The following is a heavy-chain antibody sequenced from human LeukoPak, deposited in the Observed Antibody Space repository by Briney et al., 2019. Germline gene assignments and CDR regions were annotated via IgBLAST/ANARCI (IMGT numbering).Heavy chain of an antibody. D-gene: IGHD1-26*01. CDR2: IYPGDSDA. V-gene: IGHV5-51*01. CDR3: ARRRDLYSGSYYPFDY. CDR1: GYSFTSYW. Sequence: GESLQISCKDSGYSFTSYWIGWVRQMPGKGLEWMGIIYPGDSDARYSPSFQGQVTISADKSINTAYLQWSSLKASDTAMYYCARRRDLYSGSYYPFDYWGQGTLVTVSS. J-gene: IGHJ4*02.